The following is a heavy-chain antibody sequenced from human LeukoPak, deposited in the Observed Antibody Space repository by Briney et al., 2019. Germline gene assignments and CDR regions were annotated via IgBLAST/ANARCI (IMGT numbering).Heavy chain of an antibody. D-gene: IGHD3-22*01. V-gene: IGHV1-18*01. CDR1: GYTFTSYG. CDR3: ARDPSYDSSGYPNWFDP. J-gene: IGHJ5*02. CDR2: ISAYNGNT. Sequence: ASVKVSCKASGYTFTSYGITWVRLAPGQGLEWMGWISAYNGNTNYAQMFQGRVIMTTDTSTNTAYMVLRSLRADDTAMYYCARDPSYDSSGYPNWFDPWGQGTLVTVSS.